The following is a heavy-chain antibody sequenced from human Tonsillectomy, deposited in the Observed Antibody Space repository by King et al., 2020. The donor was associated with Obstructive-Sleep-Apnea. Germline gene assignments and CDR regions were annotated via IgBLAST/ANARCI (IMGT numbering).Heavy chain of an antibody. Sequence: QLVQSGGGVVQPGGSLRVSCAASGFTFTTFGMHWVRQAPGKGLEWVAFIRYDGINKYYADSVKGRFTISRDISKNTLYLQMNSLKTEDTAMYYCARHGVYSGYDPYYYYGMDVWGQGTTVTVSS. CDR1: GFTFTTFG. CDR3: ARHGVYSGYDPYYYYGMDV. D-gene: IGHD5-12*01. V-gene: IGHV3-30*02. J-gene: IGHJ6*02. CDR2: IRYDGINK.